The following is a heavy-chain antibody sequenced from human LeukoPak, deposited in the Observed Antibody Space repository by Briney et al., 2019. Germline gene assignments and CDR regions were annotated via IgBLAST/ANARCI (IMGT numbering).Heavy chain of an antibody. CDR2: IYYSGST. Sequence: PSETLSLTCTVSGGSINSYYWTWIRQPPGKGLEWIGYIYYSGSTNYNPSLKGRVTISVDTSKNQFSLTLSSVTAADTAVYYCARTWKTTVTNWGQGTLVTVSS. CDR1: GGSINSYY. D-gene: IGHD4-17*01. CDR3: ARTWKTTVTN. V-gene: IGHV4-59*01. J-gene: IGHJ4*02.